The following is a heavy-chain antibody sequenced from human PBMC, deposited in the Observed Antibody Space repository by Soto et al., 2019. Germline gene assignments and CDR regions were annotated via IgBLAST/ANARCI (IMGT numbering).Heavy chain of an antibody. Sequence: GGSLRLSCTASGFTFGDYTMSWFRQAPGKGLEWVGFIRDKAYGATTHYAASVKGRFTFSRDDSKSIAYLQMNSLKIEDTAVYYCSRGGYSFEIWGQGTLVTVSS. CDR1: GFTFGDYT. V-gene: IGHV3-49*03. CDR3: SRGGYSFEI. J-gene: IGHJ4*02. D-gene: IGHD5-12*01. CDR2: IRDKAYGATT.